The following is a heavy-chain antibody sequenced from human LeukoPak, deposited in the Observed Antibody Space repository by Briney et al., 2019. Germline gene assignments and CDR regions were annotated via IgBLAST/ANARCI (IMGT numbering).Heavy chain of an antibody. J-gene: IGHJ4*02. V-gene: IGHV3-66*01. CDR2: LYSGGSI. Sequence: PGGSLRLSCAASGFTVSSNYMSWVRQAPGKGLECVSILYSGGSIYYADSVKGRFTISRDNSKNTLYLQMNSLRADDTSVYYCARGETAAVDFWGQGTLVTVSS. CDR1: GFTVSSNY. CDR3: ARGETAAVDF. D-gene: IGHD6-13*01.